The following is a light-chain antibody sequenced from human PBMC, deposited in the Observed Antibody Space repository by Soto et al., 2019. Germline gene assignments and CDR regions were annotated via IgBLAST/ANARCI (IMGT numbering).Light chain of an antibody. CDR1: QSVSSN. CDR2: VAS. V-gene: IGKV3-15*01. J-gene: IGKJ4*01. Sequence: EIVLTHSPDTLSVSPGERATLSCRASQSVSSNVAWYQQKPGQAPRLLIYVASTRATGVPARFSGSGSGTEFTLTISSLQSEDFAVYYCQQCNNWPLTFGGGTKVDIK. CDR3: QQCNNWPLT.